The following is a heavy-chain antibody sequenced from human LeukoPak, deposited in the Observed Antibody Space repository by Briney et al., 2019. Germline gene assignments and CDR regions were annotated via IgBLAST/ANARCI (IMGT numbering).Heavy chain of an antibody. V-gene: IGHV4-34*01. CDR2: INHSGST. Sequence: PSETLSLTCAVYGGSFSGYYWSWIRQPPGKGLEWIGEINHSGSTNYNPSLKSRVTISVDTSKNQFSLKLSSVTAADTAVYYCARGEVQPHGYGDYNWFDPWGQGTLVTVSS. J-gene: IGHJ5*02. D-gene: IGHD4-17*01. CDR1: GGSFSGYY. CDR3: ARGEVQPHGYGDYNWFDP.